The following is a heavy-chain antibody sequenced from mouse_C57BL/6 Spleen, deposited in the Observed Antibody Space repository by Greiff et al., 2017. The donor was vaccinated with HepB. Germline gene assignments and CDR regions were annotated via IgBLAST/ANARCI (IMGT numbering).Heavy chain of an antibody. CDR2: FYPGSGSI. CDR3: ARHDPNYDYDGGWFAY. CDR1: GYTFTEYT. J-gene: IGHJ3*01. V-gene: IGHV1-62-2*01. D-gene: IGHD2-4*01. Sequence: VQLQQSGAELVKPGASVKLSCKASGYTFTEYTIHWVKQRSGQGLEWIGWFYPGSGSIKYNEKFKDKATLTADKSSSTVYMELSRLTSEDSAVDFCARHDPNYDYDGGWFAYWGQGTLVTVSA.